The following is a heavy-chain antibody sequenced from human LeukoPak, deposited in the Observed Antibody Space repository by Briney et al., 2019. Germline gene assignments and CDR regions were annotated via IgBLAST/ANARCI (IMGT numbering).Heavy chain of an antibody. CDR2: ISGSGNRT. D-gene: IGHD1-1*01. Sequence: GGSLRLSCAASGFTFVKYAMTWVRQTPGKGLEWVSSISGSGNRTYYADSVKGRFTISRDSSTNTLSLQMNSLRADDTAMYFCTTCRDEPWIVDYWGQGNLVTVSS. CDR3: TTCRDEPWIVDY. V-gene: IGHV3-23*01. CDR1: GFTFVKYA. J-gene: IGHJ4*02.